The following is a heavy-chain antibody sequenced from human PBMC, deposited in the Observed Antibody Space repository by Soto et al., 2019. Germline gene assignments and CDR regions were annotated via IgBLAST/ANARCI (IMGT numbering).Heavy chain of an antibody. D-gene: IGHD4-17*01. CDR3: AKGDRGSGRNNPDESNYGDYGLRAFEI. Sequence: EVQLLESGGGLVQPGGSLRLSCAASGFTFSSYAMSWVRQAPGKGLEWVSAISGSGGSTYYADYVKGRFTISRDNSKNTLYRQMSSQRAEDTAVYYCAKGDRGSGRNNPDESNYGDYGLRAFEIWGQGTMVTVSS. J-gene: IGHJ3*02. CDR2: ISGSGGST. CDR1: GFTFSSYA. V-gene: IGHV3-23*01.